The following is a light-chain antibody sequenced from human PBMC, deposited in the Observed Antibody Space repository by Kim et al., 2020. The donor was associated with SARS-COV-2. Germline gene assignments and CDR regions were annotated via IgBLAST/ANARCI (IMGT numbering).Light chain of an antibody. CDR1: PSINHW. V-gene: IGKV1-5*01. Sequence: GDRVSITCRASPSINHWLAWYQQXPGDAPKLLISAASNLESGVPSRFSGSASGTEFTLTVSSLQPDDFATYYCQQYYTYPWTFGQGTKV. CDR2: AAS. CDR3: QQYYTYPWT. J-gene: IGKJ1*01.